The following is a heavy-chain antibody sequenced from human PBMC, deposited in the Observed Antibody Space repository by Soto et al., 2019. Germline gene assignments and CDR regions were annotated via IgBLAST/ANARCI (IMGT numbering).Heavy chain of an antibody. J-gene: IGHJ1*01. CDR3: ARDEGRQGPEYFHH. CDR2: INVDGNTI. Sequence: EVQLVESGGGLVQPGGSLRLSCAASGFSFSTYWMYWVRQAPGKGLVWVSRINVDGNTINYADSVKGRFTVSRDNAKNTLYLQMNSLRAEDTAVYYCARDEGRQGPEYFHHWGRGTLVTVSS. V-gene: IGHV3-74*01. CDR1: GFSFSTYW.